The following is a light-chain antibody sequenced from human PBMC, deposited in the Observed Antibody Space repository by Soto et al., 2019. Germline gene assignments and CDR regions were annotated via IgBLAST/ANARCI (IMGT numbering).Light chain of an antibody. Sequence: QSVLRQPASVCGSPGQSITISCTGNHNDIGTYDYVSWYQQHPGRAPRLLIHGVTTRPSGISGRFSASKYGLTASLTISGLQPEAEADYYCSSFTSNRIYVFGPGTKVTVL. CDR1: HNDIGTYDY. V-gene: IGLV2-14*03. J-gene: IGLJ1*01. CDR2: GVT. CDR3: SSFTSNRIYV.